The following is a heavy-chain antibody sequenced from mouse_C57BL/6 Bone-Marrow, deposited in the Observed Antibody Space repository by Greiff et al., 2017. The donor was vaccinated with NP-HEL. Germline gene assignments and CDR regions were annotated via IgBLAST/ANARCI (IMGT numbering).Heavy chain of an antibody. Sequence: QVQLQQSGAELAKPGASVKLSCKASGYTFTSYWMHWVTQRPGQGLEWIGYINPSSGYTKYNQKFKDKATLTADKSSSTAYMQLSSLTYVDSAVYYCASGDWGRFAYWGQGTLVTVSA. CDR3: ASGDWGRFAY. V-gene: IGHV1-7*01. CDR2: INPSSGYT. CDR1: GYTFTSYW. D-gene: IGHD4-1*01. J-gene: IGHJ3*01.